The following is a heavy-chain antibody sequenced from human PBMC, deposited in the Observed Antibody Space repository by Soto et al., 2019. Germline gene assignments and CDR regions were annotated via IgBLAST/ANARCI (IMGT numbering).Heavy chain of an antibody. J-gene: IGHJ6*02. CDR2: IIPFFGTS. D-gene: IGHD1-26*01. V-gene: IGHV1-69*01. Sequence: QVQLVQSGAEVKKPGSSVKVSCEASGGTFSSYPINWVRQAPGQGLEWMGGIIPFFGTSNYAQKFQGRVTITADDSTSTAYMELRSLRSEDTAVYYCARVGQITNYGMAVWGQGTTGTVSS. CDR3: ARVGQITNYGMAV. CDR1: GGTFSSYP.